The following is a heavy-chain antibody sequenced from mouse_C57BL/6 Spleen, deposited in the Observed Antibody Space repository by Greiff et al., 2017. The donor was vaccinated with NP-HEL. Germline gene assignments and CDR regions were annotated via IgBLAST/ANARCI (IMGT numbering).Heavy chain of an antibody. Sequence: QVQLQQPGTELVKPGASVKLSCKASGYTFTSYWMHWVKQRPGQGLEWIGNINPSNGGTNYNEKFKSKATLTVDKSSSTAYMQLSSLTSEDSAVYYCARRIGVTTVVESYWYFDVWGTGTTVTVSS. J-gene: IGHJ1*03. CDR3: ARRIGVTTVVESYWYFDV. CDR1: GYTFTSYW. V-gene: IGHV1-53*01. CDR2: INPSNGGT. D-gene: IGHD1-1*01.